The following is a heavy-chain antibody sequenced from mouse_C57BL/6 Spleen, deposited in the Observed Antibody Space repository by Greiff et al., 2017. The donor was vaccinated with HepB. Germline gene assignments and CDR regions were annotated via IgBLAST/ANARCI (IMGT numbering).Heavy chain of an antibody. CDR3: ARGGHEGYFDY. Sequence: EVKLMESGGGLVKPGGSLKLSCAASGFTFSSYAMSWVRQTPEKRLEWVATISDGGSYTYYPDNVKGRFTISRDKAKNNLYLQMSHLKSEDTAMYYCARGGHEGYFDYWGQGTTLTVSS. J-gene: IGHJ2*01. D-gene: IGHD6-1*01. V-gene: IGHV5-4*03. CDR2: ISDGGSYT. CDR1: GFTFSSYA.